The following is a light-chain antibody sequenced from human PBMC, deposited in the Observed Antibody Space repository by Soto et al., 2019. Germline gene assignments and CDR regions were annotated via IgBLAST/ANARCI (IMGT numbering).Light chain of an antibody. CDR3: QKDNSAPFT. CDR2: AAS. J-gene: IGKJ4*01. CDR1: QDISTY. Sequence: DIQMTQSPSSLSASLGDRVTITCRASQDISTYLAWYQQNPGKAPKLLIYAASTLQSGVPSRFSGSGSGTDFTLTITTLQPEDVATYFCQKDNSAPFTFGGGTKVEIK. V-gene: IGKV1-27*01.